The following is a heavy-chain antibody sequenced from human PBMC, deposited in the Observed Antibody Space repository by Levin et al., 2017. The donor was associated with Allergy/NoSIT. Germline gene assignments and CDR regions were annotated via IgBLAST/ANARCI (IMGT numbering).Heavy chain of an antibody. CDR3: AKSGGRYYYYGMDV. CDR2: ISWNSGSI. D-gene: IGHD2-15*01. Sequence: GGSLRLSCAASGFTFDDYAMHWVRQAPGKGLEWVSGISWNSGSIGYADSVKGRFTISRDNAKNSLYLQMNSLRAEDTALYYCAKSGGRYYYYGMDVWGQGTTVTVSS. CDR1: GFTFDDYA. V-gene: IGHV3-9*01. J-gene: IGHJ6*02.